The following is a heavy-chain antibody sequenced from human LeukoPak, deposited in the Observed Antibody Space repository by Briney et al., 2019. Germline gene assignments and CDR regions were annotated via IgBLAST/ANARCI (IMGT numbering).Heavy chain of an antibody. CDR2: INPNSGGT. J-gene: IGHJ5*02. CDR1: GYTFTGYY. Sequence: ASVKVSCKASGYTFTGYYMHWVRQAPGQGLEWMGRINPNSGGTNYAQKFQGRVTMARDTSISTAYMELSRLRSDDTAVYYCARYYCSGGSCLGTNWFDPWGQGTLVTVSS. V-gene: IGHV1-2*06. D-gene: IGHD2-15*01. CDR3: ARYYCSGGSCLGTNWFDP.